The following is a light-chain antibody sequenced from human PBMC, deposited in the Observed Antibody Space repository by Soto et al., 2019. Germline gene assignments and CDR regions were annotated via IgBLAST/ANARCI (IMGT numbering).Light chain of an antibody. V-gene: IGLV2-14*02. CDR2: EVI. J-gene: IGLJ1*01. CDR3: TSYTSSSTYV. CDR1: SGDVGKYNL. Sequence: QSVLTQPASVSGSPGQSITISCTGTSGDVGKYNLVSWYQQHPGKAPKLMIYEVIKRPSGVSNRFSGSKSGNTASLTISGLQADDEANYYCTSYTSSSTYVFGTGTKLTVL.